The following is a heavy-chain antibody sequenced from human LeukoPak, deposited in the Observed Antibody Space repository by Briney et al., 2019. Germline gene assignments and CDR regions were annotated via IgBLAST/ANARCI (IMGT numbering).Heavy chain of an antibody. CDR1: GFTFSSYW. CDR3: ARGYSSSRYNWLDP. V-gene: IGHV3-74*01. J-gene: IGHJ5*02. Sequence: GGSLRLSCAASGFTFSSYWMHWVRQAPGKGLVWVSRINSDGSSTSYADSVKGRFIISRDNAKNTLYLQMNSLRAEDTAVYYCARGYSSSRYNWLDPWGQGTLVTVSS. CDR2: INSDGSST. D-gene: IGHD6-13*01.